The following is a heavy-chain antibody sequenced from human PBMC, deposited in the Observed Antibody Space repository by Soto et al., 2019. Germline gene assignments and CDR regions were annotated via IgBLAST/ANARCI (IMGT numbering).Heavy chain of an antibody. CDR1: GFTFSSYW. CDR2: INSDGSST. Sequence: GGSLRLSCAASGFTFSSYWMHWVRQAPGKGLVWVSRINSDGSSTSYADSVKGRFTISRDNAKNTLYLQMNRLRAEDTAVYYCARDSEYCSSTSCSNFDYWGQGTLVTVSS. CDR3: ARDSEYCSSTSCSNFDY. D-gene: IGHD2-2*01. V-gene: IGHV3-74*01. J-gene: IGHJ4*02.